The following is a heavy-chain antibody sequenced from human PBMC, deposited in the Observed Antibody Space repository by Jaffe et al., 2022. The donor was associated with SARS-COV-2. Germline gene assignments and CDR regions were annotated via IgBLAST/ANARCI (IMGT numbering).Heavy chain of an antibody. D-gene: IGHD2-15*01. CDR2: IYPGDSDT. CDR1: GYIFTSYW. V-gene: IGHV5-51*01. Sequence: EVQLVQSGAEVKKPGESLKISCKGSGYIFTSYWIGWVRQMPGKGLEWMGIIYPGDSDTRYSPSFQGQVTISADKSISTAYLQWSSLKASDTAMYYCARHYCSGSRCYSTAMWFWGQGTLVTVSS. CDR3: ARHYCSGSRCYSTAMWF. J-gene: IGHJ4*02.